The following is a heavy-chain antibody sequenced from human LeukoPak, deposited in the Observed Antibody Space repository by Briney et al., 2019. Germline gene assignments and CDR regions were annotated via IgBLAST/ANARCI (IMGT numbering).Heavy chain of an antibody. V-gene: IGHV1-8*02. Sequence: GASVKVSCKASGGTFSSYAIIWVRQAPGQGLEWMGWRNPNSGNTGYVQKFQGRVTMTRNTSISTAYMELSRLRSEDTAVYYCARNLKDDYGDYVSEFRYYYYYMDVWGKGTTVTISS. CDR2: RNPNSGNT. CDR1: GGTFSSYA. D-gene: IGHD4-17*01. J-gene: IGHJ6*03. CDR3: ARNLKDDYGDYVSEFRYYYYYMDV.